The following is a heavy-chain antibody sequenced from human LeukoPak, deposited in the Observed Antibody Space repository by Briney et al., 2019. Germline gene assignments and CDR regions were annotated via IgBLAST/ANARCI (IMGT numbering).Heavy chain of an antibody. CDR1: GGSISSDY. Sequence: ASETLSLTCTVSGGSISSDYWSWIRQPPGKGLEWIGYIYYSGITNYNPSLKSRVTISVDTSKSQFSLKLSSVTAADTAVYYCARLHYDSSGYYYFDYWGQGTLVTVSS. J-gene: IGHJ4*01. V-gene: IGHV4-59*08. CDR2: IYYSGIT. D-gene: IGHD3-22*01. CDR3: ARLHYDSSGYYYFDY.